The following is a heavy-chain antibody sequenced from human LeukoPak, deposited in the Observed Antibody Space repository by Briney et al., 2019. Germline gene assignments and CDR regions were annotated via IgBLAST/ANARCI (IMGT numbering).Heavy chain of an antibody. Sequence: SETLSLTCTVSGGSISSYYWSWIRQPPGKGLKWIGYIYYSGSTNYNPSLKSRVTISVDTSKNEFSLKPSSVTAADTAVYYCARGRVSSWYELDYWGQGTLVTVSS. D-gene: IGHD2-2*01. CDR1: GGSISSYY. J-gene: IGHJ4*02. V-gene: IGHV4-59*01. CDR3: ARGRVSSWYELDY. CDR2: IYYSGST.